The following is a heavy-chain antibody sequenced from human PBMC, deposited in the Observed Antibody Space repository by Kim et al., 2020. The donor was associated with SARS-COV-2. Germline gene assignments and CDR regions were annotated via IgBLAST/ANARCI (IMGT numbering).Heavy chain of an antibody. CDR3: ARGRVVVLPSAILGIGPPYDYYAMDV. CDR2: ITHRGNT. D-gene: IGHD2-2*01. Sequence: SETLSLTCAVYGGSFTGYHWSWIRQPPGKGLEWIGEITHRGNTNYNPSLKSRVTISLNTSKNQFSLKLSSVTAADTAVFYCARGRVVVLPSAILGIGPPYDYYAMDVWGQGTTVTVSS. CDR1: GGSFTGYH. J-gene: IGHJ6*02. V-gene: IGHV4-34*01.